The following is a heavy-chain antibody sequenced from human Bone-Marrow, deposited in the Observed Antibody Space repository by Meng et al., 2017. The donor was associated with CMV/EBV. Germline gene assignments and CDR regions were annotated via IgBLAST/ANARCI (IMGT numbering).Heavy chain of an antibody. CDR3: VREMWSNDV. Sequence: GESLKISCAASGFTFSGYWMHWVRQAAGMGLVWVSRIYSDAATAAYADSVKGRFTISRDNVRGTLYLQMNNLGAEDTAVYYCVREMWSNDVWGRGTMVTGSS. D-gene: IGHD3-3*01. J-gene: IGHJ3*01. CDR1: GFTFSGYW. CDR2: IYSDAATA. V-gene: IGHV3-74*01.